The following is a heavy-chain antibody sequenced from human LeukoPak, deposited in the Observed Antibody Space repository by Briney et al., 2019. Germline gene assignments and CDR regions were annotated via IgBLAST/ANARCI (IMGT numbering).Heavy chain of an antibody. CDR2: VYYSGTT. J-gene: IGHJ4*02. D-gene: IGHD6-6*01. Sequence: KPSETLSLTCTVSGGSISSSSYYWGWIRQPPGKGLEWIGSVYYSGTTNYNPSLKSRVTISLDTSKNQFSLKLTSVAAADTAVYYRARGPLWRIAARPLDYWGQGTLVTVSS. CDR3: ARGPLWRIAARPLDY. CDR1: GGSISSSSYY. V-gene: IGHV4-39*07.